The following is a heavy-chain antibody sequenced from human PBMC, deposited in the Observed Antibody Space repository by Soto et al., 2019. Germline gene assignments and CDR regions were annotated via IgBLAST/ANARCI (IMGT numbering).Heavy chain of an antibody. J-gene: IGHJ5*02. CDR3: ARRGYSGLRFGFDP. Sequence: QVQLQQWGAGLLKPSETLSLTCAVYGGSFSGYYWSWIRQPPGKGLEWIGEINHSGSTNYNPSLKGRVTISVDTSKNQFSLKLSSVTAADTAVYYCARRGYSGLRFGFDPWGQGTLVTVSS. V-gene: IGHV4-34*01. D-gene: IGHD5-12*01. CDR1: GGSFSGYY. CDR2: INHSGST.